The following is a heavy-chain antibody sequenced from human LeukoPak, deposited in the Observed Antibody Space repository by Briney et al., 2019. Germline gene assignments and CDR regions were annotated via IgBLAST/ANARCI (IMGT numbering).Heavy chain of an antibody. J-gene: IGHJ4*02. D-gene: IGHD6-13*01. CDR1: GFTFSSYW. Sequence: GGSLRLSCAASGFTFSSYWMHWVRQALGKGLVWVSRINSDGSSTTYADSVKGRFTISRDNAKNTLYLQMNSLRAEDTAVYYCARGGSGSSPYFDYWGRGTLVTVSS. CDR2: INSDGSST. CDR3: ARGGSGSSPYFDY. V-gene: IGHV3-74*01.